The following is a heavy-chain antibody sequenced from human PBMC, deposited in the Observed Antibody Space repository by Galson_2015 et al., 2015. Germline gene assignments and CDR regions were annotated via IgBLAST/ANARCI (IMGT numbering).Heavy chain of an antibody. D-gene: IGHD4-11*01. CDR1: GYTFTSYA. CDR2: INAGNGNT. V-gene: IGHV1-3*01. CDR3: ARMTTVTNPTDYYYMDV. Sequence: SVKVSCKASGYTFTSYAMHWVRQAPGQRLEWMGWINAGNGNTKYSQKFQGRVTITRDTSASTAYMELSSLRSEDTAVYYCARMTTVTNPTDYYYMDVWGKGTTVTVSS. J-gene: IGHJ6*03.